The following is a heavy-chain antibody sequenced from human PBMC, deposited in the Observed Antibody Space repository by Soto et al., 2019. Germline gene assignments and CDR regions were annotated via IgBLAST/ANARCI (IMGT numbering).Heavy chain of an antibody. V-gene: IGHV1-24*01. Sequence: GASVKVSCKVSGYTLTELSIHWVRQAPGEGLEWMGGFDLENGETIYAQRFQGRVTMTEESSADTPYMELSSLRSEDTAIYYCARRDYTGAYSDYFNYWGLGTLVTVSS. CDR2: FDLENGET. CDR3: ARRDYTGAYSDYFNY. CDR1: GYTLTELS. D-gene: IGHD1-26*01. J-gene: IGHJ4*02.